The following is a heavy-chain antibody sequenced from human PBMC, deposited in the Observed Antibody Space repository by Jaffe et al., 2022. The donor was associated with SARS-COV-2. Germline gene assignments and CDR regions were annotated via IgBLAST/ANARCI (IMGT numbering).Heavy chain of an antibody. CDR3: ARDDLPGRYGSGCF. CDR1: GYIFTTYG. CDR2: ISTHNGNT. D-gene: IGHD6-19*01. V-gene: IGHV1-18*01. Sequence: QVQLVQSGGEVKKPGASVKVSCKASGYIFTTYGISWVRQAPGQGLEWLGWISTHNGNTIYGQTLQDRVTMTTDTSTGTAYMELRSLRSDDTAVYYCARDDLPGRYGSGCFWGQGTLVTVSS. J-gene: IGHJ1*01.